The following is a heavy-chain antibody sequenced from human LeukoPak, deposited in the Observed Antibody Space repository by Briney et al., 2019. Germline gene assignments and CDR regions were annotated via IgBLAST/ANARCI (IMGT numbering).Heavy chain of an antibody. V-gene: IGHV1-18*01. D-gene: IGHD5-18*01. CDR3: ARDSARGYSYGYNAFDI. CDR2: ITAGNGNT. CDR1: GYNFRNYG. Sequence: ASVKVSCKASGYNFRNYGIGWVRQAPRQGLEWMGWITAGNGNTNYAQKVQGRVTMTTDTSTSTAYMELRSLRSDDTAVYFCARDSARGYSYGYNAFDIWGQGTMVTVSS. J-gene: IGHJ3*02.